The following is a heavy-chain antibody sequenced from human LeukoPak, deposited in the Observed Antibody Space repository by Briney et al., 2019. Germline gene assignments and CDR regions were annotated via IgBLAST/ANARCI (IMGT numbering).Heavy chain of an antibody. CDR1: GYTFTSYA. V-gene: IGHV7-4-1*02. Sequence: ASVKVSCKASGYTFTSYAMNWVRQAPGQGREWMGWINTNTGNPTYAQGFTGRFVFSLDTSVSTAYLQISSLKAEDTAAYYCARGYAILTGYGGDYWGQGTLVTVSS. D-gene: IGHD3-9*01. CDR3: ARGYAILTGYGGDY. J-gene: IGHJ4*02. CDR2: INTNTGNP.